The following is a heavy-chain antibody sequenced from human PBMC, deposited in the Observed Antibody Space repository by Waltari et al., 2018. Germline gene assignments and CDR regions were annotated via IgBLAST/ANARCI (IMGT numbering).Heavy chain of an antibody. CDR2: SKSKTDGGTT. CDR3: TTALPGYCSNGVCYNFDY. V-gene: IGHV3-15*01. J-gene: IGHJ4*02. D-gene: IGHD2-8*01. Sequence: EVQLVESGGGLVKPGGSLRLSCAASGFTFSNAWMSWVRQAPGKGLEWVGRSKSKTDGGTTDYAAPVKGRFTISRDDSNNTLYLQMNSLKTEDTAVYYCTTALPGYCSNGVCYNFDYWGQGTLVTVSS. CDR1: GFTFSNAW.